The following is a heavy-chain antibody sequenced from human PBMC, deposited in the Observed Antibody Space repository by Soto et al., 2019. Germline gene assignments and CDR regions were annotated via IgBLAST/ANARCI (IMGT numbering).Heavy chain of an antibody. CDR3: ARVVEMTTVTYNWFDP. J-gene: IGHJ5*02. D-gene: IGHD4-17*01. CDR2: ISAYNGNT. V-gene: IGHV1-18*01. CDR1: GYTSTSYG. Sequence: QVQLVQSGAEVKKPGASVKVSCKASGYTSTSYGISWVRQAPGQGLEWMGWISAYNGNTNYAQKLQGRVTMTTDTSTSTAYMELRSLRSDDTAVYYCARVVEMTTVTYNWFDPWGQGTLVTVSS.